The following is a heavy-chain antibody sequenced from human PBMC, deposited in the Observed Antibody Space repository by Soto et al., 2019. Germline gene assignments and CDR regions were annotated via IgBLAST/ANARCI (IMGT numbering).Heavy chain of an antibody. D-gene: IGHD3-10*01. CDR1: GGSVSSGSYY. Sequence: PSETLSLTCTVSGGSVSSGSYYWSWIRQPPGKGLEWIGYIYYSGSTNYNPSLKSRVTISVDTSKNQFSLKLSSVTAADTAVYYCARGTGYYGSGSYYIPLYYYYGMDVWGQGTTVTVSS. V-gene: IGHV4-61*01. CDR2: IYYSGST. J-gene: IGHJ6*02. CDR3: ARGTGYYGSGSYYIPLYYYYGMDV.